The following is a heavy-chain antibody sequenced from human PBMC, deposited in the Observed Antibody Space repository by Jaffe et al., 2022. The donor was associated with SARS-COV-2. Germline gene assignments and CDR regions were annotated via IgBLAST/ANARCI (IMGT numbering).Heavy chain of an antibody. V-gene: IGHV4-59*01. CDR2: IYYSGST. Sequence: QVQLQESGPGLVKPSETLSLTCTVSGGSISDYYLSWIRQPPGKGLEWIGYIYYSGSTSYNPSLTSRVTISVDTSKNQFSLKLSSVTAADTAVYYCARQLSGYYYFDYWGQGTLVTVSS. CDR3: ARQLSGYYYFDY. D-gene: IGHD5-12*01. CDR1: GGSISDYY. J-gene: IGHJ4*02.